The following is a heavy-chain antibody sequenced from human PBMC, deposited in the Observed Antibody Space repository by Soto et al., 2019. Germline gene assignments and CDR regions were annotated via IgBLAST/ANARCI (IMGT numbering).Heavy chain of an antibody. CDR1: GFTFSSYA. CDR2: ISYDGSNK. D-gene: IGHD2-15*01. CDR3: ARDFGTTDIVVVVAAYFDY. V-gene: IGHV3-30-3*01. Sequence: ESGGGVVPPGRSLRLSCAASGFTFSSYAMHWVRQAPGKGLEWVAVISYDGSNKYYADSVKGRFTISRDNSKNTLYLQMNSLRAEDTAVYYCARDFGTTDIVVVVAAYFDYWGQGTLVTVSS. J-gene: IGHJ4*02.